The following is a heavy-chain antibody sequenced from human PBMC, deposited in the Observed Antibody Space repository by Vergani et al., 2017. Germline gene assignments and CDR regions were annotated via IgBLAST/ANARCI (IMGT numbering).Heavy chain of an antibody. CDR1: GFTFSSYA. D-gene: IGHD3-3*01. V-gene: IGHV3-23*04. CDR3: AKTFTDITIFGVVIIRGFDY. CDR2: ISGSGGST. Sequence: VQLVESGGGLVKPGGSLRLSCAASGFTFSSYAMSWVRQAPGKGLEWVSAISGSGGSTYYADSVKGRFTISRDNSKNTLYLQMNSLRAEDTAVYYCAKTFTDITIFGVVIIRGFDYWGQGTLVTVSS. J-gene: IGHJ4*02.